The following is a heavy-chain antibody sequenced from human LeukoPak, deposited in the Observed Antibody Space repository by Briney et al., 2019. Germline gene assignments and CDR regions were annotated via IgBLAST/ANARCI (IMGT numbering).Heavy chain of an antibody. CDR1: EFTFDNYA. D-gene: IGHD1-26*01. V-gene: IGHV3-23*01. CDR3: AKGGPTGSNYFDF. Sequence: GGSLRLSCAASEFTFDNYAMSWVRQAPGKGLEWVSVISGSGYYSYYADSVKGRFTVSRDNSKTTLYLQMNSLRADDTAVYYCAKGGPTGSNYFDFWGQGTLDTVSS. J-gene: IGHJ4*02. CDR2: ISGSGYYS.